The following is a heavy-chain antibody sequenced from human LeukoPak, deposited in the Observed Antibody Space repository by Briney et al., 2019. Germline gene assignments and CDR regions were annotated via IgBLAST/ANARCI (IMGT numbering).Heavy chain of an antibody. Sequence: KSGESLKISCKGSGYRFSDSWIGWVRQRPGKGLEWMGAIYPDDSDTRYSPSFQGQVTISADKSISTAYLQWSSLKASDTAMYYCAINARLIAAAGYDAFDIWGQGTMVTVSS. V-gene: IGHV5-51*01. CDR1: GYRFSDSW. CDR3: AINARLIAAAGYDAFDI. J-gene: IGHJ3*02. CDR2: IYPDDSDT. D-gene: IGHD6-13*01.